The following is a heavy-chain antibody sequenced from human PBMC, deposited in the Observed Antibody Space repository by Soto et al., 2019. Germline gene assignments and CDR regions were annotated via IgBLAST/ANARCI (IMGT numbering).Heavy chain of an antibody. CDR2: ISSSGSTI. J-gene: IGHJ3*02. V-gene: IGHV3-11*01. CDR3: ARDARDIVVVVAAAGDAFDI. D-gene: IGHD2-15*01. CDR1: GFTFSDYY. Sequence: GGSLRLSCAASGFTFSDYYMSWIRQAPGKGLEWVSYISSSGSTIYYADSVKGRFTISRDNAKNSLYLQMNSLRAEDTAVYYCARDARDIVVVVAAAGDAFDIWGQGTMVTGSS.